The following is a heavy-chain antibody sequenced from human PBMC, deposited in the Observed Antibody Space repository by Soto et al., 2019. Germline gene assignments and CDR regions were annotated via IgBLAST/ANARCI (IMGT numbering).Heavy chain of an antibody. J-gene: IGHJ6*02. CDR3: ARTDGDLDV. CDR1: GYTFSSYD. Sequence: QVQLVQSGAEVKKPGASVKVSCKASGYTFSSYDINWVRQATGQGLEWMGWMNPKSGHTGSAQKFQGSATTTRDTSISTAYMELSSLRSEDTAIYYCARTDGDLDVWGQGTTVTVSS. D-gene: IGHD4-17*01. CDR2: MNPKSGHT. V-gene: IGHV1-8*01.